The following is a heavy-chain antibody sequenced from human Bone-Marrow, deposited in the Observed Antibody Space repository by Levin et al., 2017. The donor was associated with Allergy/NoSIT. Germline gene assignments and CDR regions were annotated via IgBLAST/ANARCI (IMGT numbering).Heavy chain of an antibody. D-gene: IGHD6-13*01. CDR2: IWYDGSNK. V-gene: IGHV3-33*01. J-gene: IGHJ6*02. Sequence: GGSLRLSCAASGFTFSSYGMHWVRQAPGKGLEWVAVIWYDGSNKYYADSVKGRFTISRDNSKNTLYLQMNSLRAEDTAVYYCAGQFIAAADPLQESVGDDGMDVWGQGTTVTVSS. CDR1: GFTFSSYG. CDR3: AGQFIAAADPLQESVGDDGMDV.